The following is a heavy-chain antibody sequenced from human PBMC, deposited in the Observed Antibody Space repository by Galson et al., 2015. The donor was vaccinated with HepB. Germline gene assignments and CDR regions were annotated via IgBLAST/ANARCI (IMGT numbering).Heavy chain of an antibody. Sequence: SLRLSCAASGFTFDDYGMSWVRQAPGKGLEWVSGINWNGGSTGYADSVKGRFTISRDNAKNSLYLQMNSLRAEDTALYYCARDRLWFGELVGTPYGMDVWGQGTTVTVSS. V-gene: IGHV3-20*04. CDR2: INWNGGST. CDR3: ARDRLWFGELVGTPYGMDV. J-gene: IGHJ6*02. CDR1: GFTFDDYG. D-gene: IGHD3-10*01.